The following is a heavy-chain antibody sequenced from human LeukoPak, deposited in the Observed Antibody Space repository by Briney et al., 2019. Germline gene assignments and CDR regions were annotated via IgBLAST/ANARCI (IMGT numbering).Heavy chain of an antibody. CDR1: GYSLTSYW. CDR2: IYPGDSDT. V-gene: IGHV5-51*01. J-gene: IGHJ3*02. Sequence: GESLKISCKGSGYSLTSYWIGWVRQMPGKGLEWMGIIYPGDSDTRYSPSFQGQVTISADKSISTAYLQWSSLKASDTAMYYCVTTKANDAFDIWGQGTMVTVSS. CDR3: VTTKANDAFDI. D-gene: IGHD2-8*01.